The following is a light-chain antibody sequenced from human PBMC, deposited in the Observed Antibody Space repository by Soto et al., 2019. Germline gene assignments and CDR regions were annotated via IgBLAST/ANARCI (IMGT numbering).Light chain of an antibody. CDR2: GAS. Sequence: EIVLTQSPGTLSLSPGERATLSCRASQSVSSSYLAWYQQKPGQAPRLLIYGASSRATGIPDRFSGSGSGTDFTLTISRLEPEDFAVYYCQQRTNWPSSLTFGGGTKVEI. J-gene: IGKJ4*01. CDR1: QSVSSSY. V-gene: IGKV3D-20*02. CDR3: QQRTNWPSSLT.